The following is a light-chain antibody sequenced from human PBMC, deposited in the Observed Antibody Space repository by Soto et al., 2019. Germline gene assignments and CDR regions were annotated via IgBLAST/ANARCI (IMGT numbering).Light chain of an antibody. CDR2: AAS. J-gene: IGKJ1*01. CDR3: QHYNSYSEA. Sequence: DIQMTQSPSSLSASVGDRVTVPCRASQGISNHLAWYQQKPGKLPKLLVYAASTLQSGVPSRFSGSGSGTDFTLTISSLQPDDFATYYCQHYNSYSEAFGQGTKVDI. V-gene: IGKV1-27*01. CDR1: QGISNH.